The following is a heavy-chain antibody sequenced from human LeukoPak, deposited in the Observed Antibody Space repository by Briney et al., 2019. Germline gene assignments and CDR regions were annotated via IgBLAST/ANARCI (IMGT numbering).Heavy chain of an antibody. V-gene: IGHV3-21*01. CDR3: ARDAVTGYSSGWYKPFPFDS. CDR1: GFALSDYA. Sequence: PGGSLRLSCAASGFALSDYAINRVRQAPGKGLEWVSSISSSSSYLFFADSVKGRFSISRDNTKNSLYLQMSGLRAEDTAVYYCARDAVTGYSSGWYKPFPFDSWGQGTLVTVSS. CDR2: ISSSSSYL. D-gene: IGHD6-19*01. J-gene: IGHJ4*02.